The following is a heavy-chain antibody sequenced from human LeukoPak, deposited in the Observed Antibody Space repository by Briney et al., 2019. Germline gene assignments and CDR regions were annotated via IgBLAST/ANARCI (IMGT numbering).Heavy chain of an antibody. CDR2: IMSSRCYI. Sequence: TGGSLRLSCAASGFTFSSYSMNWVRRAQGKGLEGVSSIMSSRCYICSADSVKGRFTISRDNAKNSLYLQMNSLRAEDTAVYYCARSGYGEVAFDYWGQGTLVTVAS. V-gene: IGHV3-21*01. CDR1: GFTFSSYS. CDR3: ARSGYGEVAFDY. D-gene: IGHD4-17*01. J-gene: IGHJ4*02.